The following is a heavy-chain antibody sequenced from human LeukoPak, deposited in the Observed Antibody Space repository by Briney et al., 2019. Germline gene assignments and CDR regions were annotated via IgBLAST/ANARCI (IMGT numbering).Heavy chain of an antibody. J-gene: IGHJ4*02. CDR1: GYTFTGYY. CDR2: INPNSGGT. CDR3: ARANRNWRGFDY. V-gene: IGHV1-2*02. D-gene: IGHD1-1*01. Sequence: ASVKVSCTASGYTFTGYYMHWVRQAPGQGLEWMGWINPNSGGTNYAQKFQGRVTMTRDTSISTAYMELSRLRSDDTAVYYCARANRNWRGFDYWGQGTLVTVSS.